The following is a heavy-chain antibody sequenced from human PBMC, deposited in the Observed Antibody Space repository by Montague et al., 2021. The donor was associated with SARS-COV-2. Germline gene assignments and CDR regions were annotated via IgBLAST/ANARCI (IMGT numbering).Heavy chain of an antibody. CDR2: IYYSGST. V-gene: IGHV4-59*01. CDR3: ASQVPDFWSGIDY. D-gene: IGHD3-3*01. Sequence: SETLSLTCTVSGGSISSYYWSWIRQPPGKGLEWLGYIYYSGSTNYNPSLKSRVTISVDTSKNQFSLKLSSVTAADTAVDYCASQVPDFWSGIDYWGQGALVTVSS. CDR1: GGSISSYY. J-gene: IGHJ4*02.